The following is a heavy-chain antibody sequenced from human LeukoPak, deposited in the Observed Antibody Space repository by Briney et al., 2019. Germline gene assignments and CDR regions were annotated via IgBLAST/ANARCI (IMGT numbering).Heavy chain of an antibody. CDR3: ARIIASFWSGYYP. J-gene: IGHJ5*02. CDR1: GYTFTGYY. Sequence: ASVKVSCKASGYTFTGYYMHWVRQAPGQGLEWMGWINPNSGSTNYAQKFQGRVTMTRGTSISTAYMELSRLRSDDTAVYYCARIIASFWSGYYPWGQGTLVTVSS. D-gene: IGHD3-3*01. CDR2: INPNSGST. V-gene: IGHV1-2*02.